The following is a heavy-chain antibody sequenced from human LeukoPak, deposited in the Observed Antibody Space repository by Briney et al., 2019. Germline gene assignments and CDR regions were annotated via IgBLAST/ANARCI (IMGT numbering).Heavy chain of an antibody. D-gene: IGHD2-8*01. CDR2: IYTSGST. CDR3: ARYCTNGVCPRDAFDI. J-gene: IGHJ3*02. CDR1: GGSISSYY. V-gene: IGHV4-4*07. Sequence: SETLSLTCTVSGGSISSYYWSWIRQPAGKGLEWIGRIYTSGSTNYNPSLKSRVTVSVDTSKNQFSLRLSSVTAADTAVYYCARYCTNGVCPRDAFDIWGQGTMVTVSS.